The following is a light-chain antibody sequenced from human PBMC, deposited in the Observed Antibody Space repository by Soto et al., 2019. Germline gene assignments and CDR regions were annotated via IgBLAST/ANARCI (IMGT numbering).Light chain of an antibody. CDR3: YSTDSSGNHRV. CDR1: ALPKKY. CDR2: EDS. J-gene: IGLJ3*02. Sequence: SYELTQPPSVSVSPGQTARITCSGEALPKKYAYWYQQKSGQAPVLVIYEDSKRPSGIPERFSGSSSETMATLTISGAQVEDEADYYCYSTDSSGNHRVFGGGTKLTVL. V-gene: IGLV3-10*01.